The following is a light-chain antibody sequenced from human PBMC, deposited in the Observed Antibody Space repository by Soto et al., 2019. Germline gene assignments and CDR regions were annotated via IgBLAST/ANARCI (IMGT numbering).Light chain of an antibody. CDR1: SSDVGGYNY. Sequence: QSALTQPASVSGSPGQSITISCTGTSSDVGGYNYVSWCQQHPGKAPKLMIYDVSNRPSGVSNRFSGPKSGNTASLTISGLQAEDEADYYCSSYTSSSTLMVFGGGTKLTVL. V-gene: IGLV2-14*01. CDR3: SSYTSSSTLMV. J-gene: IGLJ2*01. CDR2: DVS.